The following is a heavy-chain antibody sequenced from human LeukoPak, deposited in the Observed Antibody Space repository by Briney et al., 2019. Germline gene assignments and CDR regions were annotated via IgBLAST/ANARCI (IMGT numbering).Heavy chain of an antibody. V-gene: IGHV4-59*01. CDR2: VYYSGST. Sequence: KSSETLSLTCTVSGDFITAYYWSWIRQPPGKGLEWIGYVYYSGSTDYNPSLKSRVTISVDTSKNQFSLKLSSVTAADTAVYYCARGRIARLPYFDYWGQGTLVTVSS. CDR1: GDFITAYY. CDR3: ARGRIARLPYFDY. J-gene: IGHJ4*02. D-gene: IGHD5-18*01.